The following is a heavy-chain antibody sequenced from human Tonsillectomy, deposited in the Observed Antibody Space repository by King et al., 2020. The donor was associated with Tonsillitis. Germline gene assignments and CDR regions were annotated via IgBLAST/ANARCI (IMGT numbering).Heavy chain of an antibody. V-gene: IGHV1-18*01. J-gene: IGHJ3*01. Sequence: QLVQSGAEVKKPGASVKVSCKASGYPFSTSGINWVRQAPGQGLEWMGWISGYNGNTNFTQKVQGRVTLTADTSTSTAYMELISLTPDDTAVYYCAKACGGARLGAFELWGQGTVVTVSS. CDR1: GYPFSTSG. CDR3: AKACGGARLGAFEL. CDR2: ISGYNGNT. D-gene: IGHD2-21*01.